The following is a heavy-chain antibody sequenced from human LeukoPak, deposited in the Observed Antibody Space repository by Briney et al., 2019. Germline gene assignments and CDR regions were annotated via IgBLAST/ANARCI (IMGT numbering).Heavy chain of an antibody. J-gene: IGHJ4*02. CDR3: ARQTGSGLFILP. V-gene: IGHV4-38-2*02. D-gene: IGHD3/OR15-3a*01. CDR2: IYYSGNT. Sequence: SETLSLTCTVAGYSISSGYYWGWIRQPPGKGLEWIGSIYYSGNTYYNASLKSQVSISIDTSKNQFCLRLTSVTAADTAVYYCARQTGSGLFILPGGQGTLVTVSS. CDR1: GYSISSGYY.